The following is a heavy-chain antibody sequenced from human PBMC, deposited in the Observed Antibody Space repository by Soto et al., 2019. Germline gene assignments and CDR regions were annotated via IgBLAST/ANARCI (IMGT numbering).Heavy chain of an antibody. Sequence: SETLSLTCTVSGGSISSSDYYWGWIRQSPGKGLERIAGVYYNGNTYYDPSFKSRVTISIDTSKNQFSLKLSSVTAADTAVYYLARPRLGRSWYQNWGQGILGNGSS. CDR1: GGSISSSDYY. J-gene: IGHJ4*02. V-gene: IGHV4-39*01. CDR3: ARPRLGRSWYQN. D-gene: IGHD6-13*01. CDR2: VYYNGNT.